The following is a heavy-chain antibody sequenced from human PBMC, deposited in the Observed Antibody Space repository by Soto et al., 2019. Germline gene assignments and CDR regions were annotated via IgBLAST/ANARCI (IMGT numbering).Heavy chain of an antibody. V-gene: IGHV3-33*01. CDR2: IWYDGSNK. J-gene: IGHJ6*02. CDR1: GFTFSSYG. Sequence: QVQLVESGGGVVQPGRSLRLSCAASGFTFSSYGMHWVRQAPGKGLEWVAVIWYDGSNKYYADSVKGRFTISRDNSKNTLYLQMNSLRAEDTAVYYCAREAALWFGELLGYYYYGMDVWGQGTTVTVSS. CDR3: AREAALWFGELLGYYYYGMDV. D-gene: IGHD3-10*01.